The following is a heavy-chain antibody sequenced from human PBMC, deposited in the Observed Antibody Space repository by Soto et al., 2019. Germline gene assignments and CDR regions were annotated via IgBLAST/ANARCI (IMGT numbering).Heavy chain of an antibody. CDR2: ISYDGSNK. V-gene: IGHV3-30-3*01. CDR1: GFTFSSYA. J-gene: IGHJ6*02. Sequence: LRLSCAASGFTFSSYAMHWVRQAPGKGLEWVAVISYDGSNKYYADSVKGRFTISRDNSKNTLYLQMNSLRAEDTAVYYCARDVLGYCSGGSCQDYYYYYGMDVWGQGTTVTVSS. CDR3: ARDVLGYCSGGSCQDYYYYYGMDV. D-gene: IGHD2-15*01.